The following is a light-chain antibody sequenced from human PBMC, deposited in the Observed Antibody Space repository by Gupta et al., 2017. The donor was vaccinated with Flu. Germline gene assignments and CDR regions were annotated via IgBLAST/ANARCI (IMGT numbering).Light chain of an antibody. CDR3: QQYGSSPPYT. CDR1: QSVSSSY. V-gene: IGKV3-20*01. J-gene: IGKJ2*01. Sequence: RATLSCRASQSVSSSYLAWYQQNPGQAPRLLIYGASSRATGIPDRFSGSGSGTDFTLTISRLEPEDFAVYYCQQYGSSPPYTFGQGTKLEIK. CDR2: GAS.